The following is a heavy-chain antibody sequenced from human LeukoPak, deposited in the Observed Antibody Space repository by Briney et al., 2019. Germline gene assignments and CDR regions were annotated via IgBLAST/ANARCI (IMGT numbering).Heavy chain of an antibody. J-gene: IGHJ6*02. CDR1: GYTFTSYG. CDR2: ISAYNGNT. Sequence: ASVKVSCKASGYTFTSYGISWVRQAPGQGLEWMGWISAYNGNTNYAQKLQGRVTMTTDTSTSTAYMELRSLRSDDTAVYYCARMITMVRGVYYYYYGMDVWGQGTTVTVSS. CDR3: ARMITMVRGVYYYYYGMDV. D-gene: IGHD3-10*01. V-gene: IGHV1-18*01.